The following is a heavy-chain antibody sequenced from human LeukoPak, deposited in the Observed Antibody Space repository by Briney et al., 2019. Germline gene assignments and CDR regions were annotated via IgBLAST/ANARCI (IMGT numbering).Heavy chain of an antibody. CDR1: GGTFSSYA. CDR2: IIPIFGTA. CDR3: ARDPGHSGWSRWYYYYGMDV. V-gene: IGHV1-69*05. Sequence: APVKVSCKASGGTFSSYAISWVRQAPGQGLEWMGGIIPIFGTANYAQKLQGRVTMTTDTSTSTAYMELRSLRSDDTAVYYCARDPGHSGWSRWYYYYGMDVWGQGTTVTVSS. D-gene: IGHD6-19*01. J-gene: IGHJ6*02.